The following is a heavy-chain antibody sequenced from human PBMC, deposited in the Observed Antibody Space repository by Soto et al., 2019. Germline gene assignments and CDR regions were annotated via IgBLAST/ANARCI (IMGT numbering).Heavy chain of an antibody. CDR3: RQQQPPEAVDI. Sequence: ASVKVSCKASGYTFTNYYMHWVRQAPGQGLEWMGIINPSGGSTTYAQKFQGRVTMTRDTSTSTVYMELTSLRSEDTAVYCCRQQQPPEAVDIWGQGTMVTVSS. D-gene: IGHD6-13*01. J-gene: IGHJ3*02. CDR1: GYTFTNYY. V-gene: IGHV1-46*01. CDR2: INPSGGST.